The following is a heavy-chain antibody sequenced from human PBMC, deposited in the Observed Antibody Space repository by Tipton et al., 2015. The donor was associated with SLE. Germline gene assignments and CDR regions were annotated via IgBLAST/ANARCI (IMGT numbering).Heavy chain of an antibody. CDR3: ARTLGAIAHTVYDAFDI. CDR1: GGSITNHY. D-gene: IGHD1-26*01. J-gene: IGHJ3*02. CDR2: IHYSGTT. V-gene: IGHV4-59*11. Sequence: TLSLTCTVSGGSITNHYWNWIRQPPGKGLEWIGYIHYSGTTHDHPSLNSRATMSVDMSKNQFSLRLTSVTAADTAVYYCARTLGAIAHTVYDAFDIWGQGKMVTVSS.